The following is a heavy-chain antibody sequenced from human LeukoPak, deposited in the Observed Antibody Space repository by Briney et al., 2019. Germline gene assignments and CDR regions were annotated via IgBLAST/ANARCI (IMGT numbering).Heavy chain of an antibody. CDR3: ARDGLHLGELSLRF. CDR1: GFTFSSYR. Sequence: GGSLRLSCAASGFTFSSYRMNWVRQAPGKGLEWVSYISSSSSTIYYADSVKGRFTISRDNAKNSLYLQMNSLRDEDTAVYYCARDGLHLGELSLRFWGQGTLVTVSS. V-gene: IGHV3-48*02. J-gene: IGHJ4*02. D-gene: IGHD3-16*02. CDR2: ISSSSSTI.